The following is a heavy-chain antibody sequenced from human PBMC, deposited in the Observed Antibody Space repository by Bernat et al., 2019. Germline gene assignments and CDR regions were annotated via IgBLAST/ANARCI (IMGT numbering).Heavy chain of an antibody. D-gene: IGHD5-12*01. CDR3: VRDLVATISGSYYYYGMDV. J-gene: IGHJ6*02. Sequence: QVQLVESGGGVVQPGRSLRLSCAASGFTFSSYAMHWVRQAPGKGLEWVAVISYDGSNKYYADSVKGRFTISRDNSKNTLYLQMNSLRAEDTAVYYCVRDLVATISGSYYYYGMDVWGQGTTVTVSS. CDR1: GFTFSSYA. CDR2: ISYDGSNK. V-gene: IGHV3-30-3*01.